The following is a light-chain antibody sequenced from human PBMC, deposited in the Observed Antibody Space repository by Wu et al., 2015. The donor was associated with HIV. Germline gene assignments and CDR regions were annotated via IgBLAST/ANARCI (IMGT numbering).Light chain of an antibody. CDR1: PECCPAS. V-gene: IGKV3-11*01. Sequence: ATLRPARASPECCPASFSLGTKPENLGPRAPRLLIYDASNRATGIPARFSGSGSGTDFTLTISSLEPEDFAVYYCQQRRYWPLYTFGQGTKVEIK. CDR2: DAS. CDR3: QQRRYWPLYT. J-gene: IGKJ2*01.